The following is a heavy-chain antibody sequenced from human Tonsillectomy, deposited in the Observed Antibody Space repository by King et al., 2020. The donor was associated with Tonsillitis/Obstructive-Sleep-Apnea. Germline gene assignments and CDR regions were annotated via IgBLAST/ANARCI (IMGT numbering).Heavy chain of an antibody. Sequence: VQLVESGGGVVQPGRSLRLSCAASGFTFSSFGMHWVRQAPGKGLEGVAVISNDGNNKDYADSVKGRFTISRDNSKNTLYLQMNSLRAEDTAIYYCAKEQAAWDAFDIWGKGTMVTVSS. CDR1: GFTFSSFG. V-gene: IGHV3-30*18. CDR2: ISNDGNNK. CDR3: AKEQAAWDAFDI. J-gene: IGHJ3*02. D-gene: IGHD6-25*01.